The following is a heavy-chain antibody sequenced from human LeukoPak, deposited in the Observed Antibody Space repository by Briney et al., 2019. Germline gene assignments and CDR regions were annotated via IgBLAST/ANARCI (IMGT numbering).Heavy chain of an antibody. CDR2: ISADNGNT. V-gene: IGHV1-18*04. J-gene: IGHJ4*02. Sequence: HGASVKVSCKASGFTFKNYGFSWVRQAPGQGLQWMGWISADNGNTKYAQNLQGRVIMTTDRSTGTAYVELTSLRSDDTAVYYCARDRRGYSAYDGEGFDYWGQGTQVTVSS. D-gene: IGHD5-12*01. CDR1: GFTFKNYG. CDR3: ARDRRGYSAYDGEGFDY.